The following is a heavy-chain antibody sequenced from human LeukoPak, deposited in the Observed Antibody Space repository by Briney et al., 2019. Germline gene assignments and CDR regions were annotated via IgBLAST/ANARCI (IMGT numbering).Heavy chain of an antibody. CDR3: AKKAQNSRPGIAAAGTFDY. V-gene: IGHV3-23*01. CDR2: ITSRGHTT. J-gene: IGHJ4*02. D-gene: IGHD6-13*01. CDR1: GFTFTSNA. Sequence: GGSLRLSRAASGFTFTSNAMSWVRQAPRKGVEWVSAITSRGHTTSYAHPVKGRFTIARDNSKNTRSLKMNSLRAEDTAVYYCAKKAQNSRPGIAAAGTFDYWGQGILVTVSS.